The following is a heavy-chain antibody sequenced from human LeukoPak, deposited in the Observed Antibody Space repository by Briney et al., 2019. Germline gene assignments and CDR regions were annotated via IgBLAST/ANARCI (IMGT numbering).Heavy chain of an antibody. V-gene: IGHV4-61*02. CDR3: ARDTTYYDILTGYYCLPDY. Sequence: SETLSLTCTVSGYSISSGSYYWSWIRQPAGKGLEWIGRIYTSGSTNYNPSLKSRVTISVDTSKNQFSLKLSSVTAADTAVYYCARDTTYYDILTGYYCLPDYWGQGTLVTVSS. CDR2: IYTSGST. J-gene: IGHJ4*02. CDR1: GYSISSGSYY. D-gene: IGHD3-9*01.